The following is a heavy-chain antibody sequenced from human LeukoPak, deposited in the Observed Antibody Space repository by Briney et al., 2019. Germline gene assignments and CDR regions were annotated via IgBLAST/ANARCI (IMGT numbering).Heavy chain of an antibody. J-gene: IGHJ4*02. CDR3: ARDVGYCSSTSCYTYFDY. CDR1: GFTFSSYW. D-gene: IGHD2-2*02. CDR2: IKQDGSEK. V-gene: IGHV3-7*01. Sequence: GGSLRLSCAASGFTFSSYWMSWVRQAPGKGLEWAANIKQDGSEKYYVDSVKGRFTISRGNAKNSLYLQMNSLRAEDTAVYYCARDVGYCSSTSCYTYFDYWGQGTLVTVSS.